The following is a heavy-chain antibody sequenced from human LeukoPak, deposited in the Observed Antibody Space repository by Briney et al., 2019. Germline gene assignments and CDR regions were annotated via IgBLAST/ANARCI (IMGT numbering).Heavy chain of an antibody. J-gene: IGHJ4*02. Sequence: KPSQTLSLTCTVSGGSISSGDYYWSWIRQPPGKGLEWIGYICYSGSTYYNPSLKSRVTISVDTSKNQFSLKLSSVTAADTAVYYCARSSLYSSRWFFDYWGQGTLVTVSS. CDR1: GGSISSGDYY. CDR3: ARSSLYSSRWFFDY. D-gene: IGHD6-13*01. V-gene: IGHV4-30-4*08. CDR2: ICYSGST.